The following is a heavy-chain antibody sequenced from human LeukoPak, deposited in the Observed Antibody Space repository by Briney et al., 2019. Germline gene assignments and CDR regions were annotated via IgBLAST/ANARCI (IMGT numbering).Heavy chain of an antibody. CDR2: ISVGGTT. V-gene: IGHV3-23*01. Sequence: PGGSLRLSCAASGFTFSSYAMTWVRQAPGTGLEWVSAISVGGTTYYADSVMGRFTISRDNSKNTLYLQLNSLRAEDTAVYYCARVRNYDILTGYYMDWSDPWGQGTLVTVSS. CDR1: GFTFSSYA. CDR3: ARVRNYDILTGYYMDWSDP. D-gene: IGHD3-9*01. J-gene: IGHJ5*02.